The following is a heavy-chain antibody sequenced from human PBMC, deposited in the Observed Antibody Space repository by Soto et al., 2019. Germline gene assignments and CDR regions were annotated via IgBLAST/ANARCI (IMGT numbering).Heavy chain of an antibody. CDR3: AHHPYYGLGSYSFDY. CDR2: IYWDDDK. V-gene: IGHV2-5*02. Sequence: QITLKESGPPLVRPTQTLTLTCTFSGFSLTTSGVGVGWIRQPPGKALEWLAVIYWDDDKRYSSSLKSRLTITKDTSKNQVVLTMTNMDPVDTATYYCAHHPYYGLGSYSFDYWGLGTLVTVSS. J-gene: IGHJ4*02. CDR1: GFSLTTSGVG. D-gene: IGHD3-10*01.